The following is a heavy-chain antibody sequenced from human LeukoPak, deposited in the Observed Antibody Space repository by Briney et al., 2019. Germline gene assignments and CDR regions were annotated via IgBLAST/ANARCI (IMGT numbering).Heavy chain of an antibody. CDR1: GFTFSSYG. Sequence: PGRSLRLSCAASGFTFSSYGMHRVRQAPGKGLEWVAVIWYDGSNKYYADSVKGRFTISRDNSKNTLYLQMNSLRAEDTAVYYCARDDFGDYYFDYWGQGTLVTVSS. D-gene: IGHD3-3*01. CDR2: IWYDGSNK. V-gene: IGHV3-33*01. CDR3: ARDDFGDYYFDY. J-gene: IGHJ4*02.